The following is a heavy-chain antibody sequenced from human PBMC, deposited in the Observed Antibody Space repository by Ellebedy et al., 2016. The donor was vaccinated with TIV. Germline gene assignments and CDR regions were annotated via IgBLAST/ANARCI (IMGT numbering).Heavy chain of an antibody. D-gene: IGHD2-21*01. V-gene: IGHV3-30*18. CDR3: ANMAWGNEDYSVDS. Sequence: GESLKISXAASGFLFNQYGMHWVRQAPGKGLEWVAVIASDGRNKYYGDSVKGRFTISRDNSKNTLYLQMNSLKVEDTAVYYCANMAWGNEDYSVDSWGQGTLVTVSS. CDR2: IASDGRNK. CDR1: GFLFNQYG. J-gene: IGHJ5*01.